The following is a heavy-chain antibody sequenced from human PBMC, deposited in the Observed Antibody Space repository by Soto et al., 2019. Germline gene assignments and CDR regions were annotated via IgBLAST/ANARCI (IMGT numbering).Heavy chain of an antibody. V-gene: IGHV3-21*01. J-gene: IGHJ6*04. CDR2: ISSSSSYI. D-gene: IGHD6-13*01. CDR3: GRDRGAAAPSGMDV. Sequence: GGSLRLSCAASGFTFSSYSMNWVRQAPGKGLEWVSSISSSSSYIYYADSVKGRFTISRDNAKNSLYLQMNSLRAEDTAVYYCGRDRGAAAPSGMDVWGKGTTVTVSS. CDR1: GFTFSSYS.